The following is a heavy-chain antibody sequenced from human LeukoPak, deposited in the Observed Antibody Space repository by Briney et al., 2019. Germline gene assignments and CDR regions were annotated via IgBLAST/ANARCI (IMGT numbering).Heavy chain of an antibody. CDR2: IIPIFGTA. CDR3: ARTYCSSTSCYNNWFDP. CDR1: GGTSSSYA. Sequence: SVKVSCKASGGTSSSYAISWVRQAPGQGLEWMGGIIPIFGTANYAQKFQGRVTITTDESTSTAYMELSSLRSEDTAVYYCARTYCSSTSCYNNWFDPWGQGTLVTVSS. D-gene: IGHD2-2*01. V-gene: IGHV1-69*05. J-gene: IGHJ5*02.